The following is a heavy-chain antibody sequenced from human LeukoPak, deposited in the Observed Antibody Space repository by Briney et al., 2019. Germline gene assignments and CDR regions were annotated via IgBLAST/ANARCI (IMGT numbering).Heavy chain of an antibody. D-gene: IGHD3-10*01. CDR3: ARSAPEYYYGSGSYYKSFGY. J-gene: IGHJ4*02. V-gene: IGHV6-1*01. Sequence: SQTLSLTCAISGDSVSSNSAAWNWIRQSPSRGLEWLGRTYYRSKWYNDYAVSVKSRITINPDTSKNQFSLQLNSVTPEDTAVYYCARSAPEYYYGSGSYYKSFGYWGQGTLVTVSS. CDR2: TYYRSKWYN. CDR1: GDSVSSNSAA.